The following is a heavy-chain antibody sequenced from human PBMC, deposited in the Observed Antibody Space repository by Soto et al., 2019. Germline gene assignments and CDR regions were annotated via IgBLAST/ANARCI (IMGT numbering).Heavy chain of an antibody. Sequence: ASVKVSCKASGYTFTSYDINWVRQATGQGLEWMGWMNPNSGNTGYAQKFQGRVTMTRNTSISTAYMELSSLRSEDTAVYYCARGWIAAAGTGYYYYMDVWGKGTTVTVSS. CDR2: MNPNSGNT. J-gene: IGHJ6*03. CDR3: ARGWIAAAGTGYYYYMDV. CDR1: GYTFTSYD. D-gene: IGHD6-13*01. V-gene: IGHV1-8*01.